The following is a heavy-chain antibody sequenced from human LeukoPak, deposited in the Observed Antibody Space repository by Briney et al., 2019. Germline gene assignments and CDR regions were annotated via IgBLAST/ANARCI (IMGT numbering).Heavy chain of an antibody. CDR1: GGSISSGGYY. Sequence: ASQTLSLTCTVSGGSISSGGYYWSWIRQHPGKGLEWIGYTYYSGSTYYNPSLKSRVTISVDTSKNQFSLKLSSVTAADTAVYYCARENYYDSSGYYSLFDYWGQGTLVTVSS. D-gene: IGHD3-22*01. V-gene: IGHV4-31*03. J-gene: IGHJ4*02. CDR3: ARENYYDSSGYYSLFDY. CDR2: TYYSGST.